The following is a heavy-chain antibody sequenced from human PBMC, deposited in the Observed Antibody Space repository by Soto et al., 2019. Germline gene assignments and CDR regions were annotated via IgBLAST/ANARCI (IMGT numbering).Heavy chain of an antibody. V-gene: IGHV4-4*07. J-gene: IGHJ5*02. CDR1: GGSISGYY. CDR2: IYSDGTT. D-gene: IGHD5-18*01. Sequence: SETLSLTCIASGGSISGYYWSWIRQPAGKELEWIGRIYSDGTTNYNPSLKGRGTMSVDTSKKQISLKLTSVTAAVTAMYYCARDRGYRSGSFGSWGQGVLVTVSS. CDR3: ARDRGYRSGSFGS.